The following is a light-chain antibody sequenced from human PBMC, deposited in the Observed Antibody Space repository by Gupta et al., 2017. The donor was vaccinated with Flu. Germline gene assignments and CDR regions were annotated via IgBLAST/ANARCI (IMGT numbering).Light chain of an antibody. CDR3: SSHASTSTPGV. V-gene: IGLV2-14*03. CDR1: SSDIGNSNY. J-gene: IGLJ3*02. CDR2: DVS. Sequence: NTISFTGASSDIGNSNYVSWNQQHSGKAPKLIIYDVSDRSSGVSNRFSGSKSANTATLTISGLQAGDEGNYYCSSHASTSTPGVFGGGTKLTVL.